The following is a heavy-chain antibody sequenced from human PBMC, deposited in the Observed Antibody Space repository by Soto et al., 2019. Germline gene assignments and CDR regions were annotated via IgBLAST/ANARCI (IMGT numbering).Heavy chain of an antibody. D-gene: IGHD4-17*01. CDR2: ITNSGSAR. J-gene: IGHJ4*02. CDR1: GFTFSVYY. CDR3: ARLTYGAAGY. V-gene: IGHV3-11*01. Sequence: QVQLVESGGGLVEPGGSLRLSCAASGFTFSVYYMTWIRQAPGKGLEWVSYITNSGSARYYADSVKGRFTISKDDAKDSLYLQMNSLRAEDTAVYYCARLTYGAAGYWGQGTLVTVSS.